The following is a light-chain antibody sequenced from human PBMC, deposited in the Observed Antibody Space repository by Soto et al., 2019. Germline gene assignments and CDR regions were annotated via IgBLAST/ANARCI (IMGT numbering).Light chain of an antibody. V-gene: IGLV2-14*03. CDR1: SSDVGGYDA. J-gene: IGLJ2*01. CDR3: NSHTSRNLVL. Sequence: QSPLTQPASVSGSPGQSITISCTGTSSDVGGYDAVSWYQHHPGKAPKLMIYDVSNRPTGVSNRFSGSKSGNTASLTISGLQAEDEADYYCNSHTSRNLVLFGGGTKLTVL. CDR2: DVS.